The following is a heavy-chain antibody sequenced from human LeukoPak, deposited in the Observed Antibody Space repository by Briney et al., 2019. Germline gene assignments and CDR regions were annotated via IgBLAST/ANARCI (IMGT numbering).Heavy chain of an antibody. CDR1: GGSISSGGYY. D-gene: IGHD3-3*01. J-gene: IGHJ4*02. Sequence: PSQTLSLTCTVSGGSISSGGYYWSWIRQPPGKGLEWIGYIYHSGSTYYNPSLKSRVTISVDRSKNQFSLKLSSATAADTAVYYCARTQNSITIFGVVITLFDYWGQGTLVTVSS. V-gene: IGHV4-30-2*01. CDR3: ARTQNSITIFGVVITLFDY. CDR2: IYHSGST.